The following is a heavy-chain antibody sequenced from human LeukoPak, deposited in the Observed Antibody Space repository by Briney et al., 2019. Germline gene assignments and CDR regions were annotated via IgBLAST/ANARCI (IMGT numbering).Heavy chain of an antibody. CDR3: ARAPAYCSGGSCYAFDY. Sequence: SETLSLTCAVSGYSISSGYYWGWIRQPPGKGLEWIGSVYHSGSTYYNPSLKSRATISVDTSKGHFSLTLSSVTAADTAVYYCARAPAYCSGGSCYAFDYWGQGTLVTVSS. J-gene: IGHJ4*02. CDR2: VYHSGST. V-gene: IGHV4-38-2*01. D-gene: IGHD2-15*01. CDR1: GYSISSGYY.